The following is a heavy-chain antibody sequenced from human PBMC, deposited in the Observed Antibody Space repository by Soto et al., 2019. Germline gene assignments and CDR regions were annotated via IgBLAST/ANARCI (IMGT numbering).Heavy chain of an antibody. CDR3: AKAGDGPSLGYFQH. Sequence: PGGSLRLSCAASGFTFSSYAMIWVRQAPGKGLEWVSAISGSGGSTYYADSVKGRFTISRDNSKNTLYLQMNSLRAEDTAVYYCAKAGDGPSLGYFQHWGQGTLVTVSS. CDR1: GFTFSSYA. J-gene: IGHJ1*01. D-gene: IGHD3-16*01. CDR2: ISGSGGST. V-gene: IGHV3-23*01.